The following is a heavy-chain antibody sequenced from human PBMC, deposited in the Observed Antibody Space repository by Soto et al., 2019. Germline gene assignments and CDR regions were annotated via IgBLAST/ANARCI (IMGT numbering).Heavy chain of an antibody. CDR3: ARDRSAAGPSNWFDP. CDR1: GASISSYH. Sequence: QVQLQESGPRLVKPSETLSLFCTVSGASISSYHWSWIRQSAGKGLEWIGRIAPSGSTNYNPSLRGRVTMSLDTYETQFSLRMRSVTAADTAVYYCARDRSAAGPSNWFDPWGQGTLVTVSS. D-gene: IGHD6-13*01. V-gene: IGHV4-4*07. CDR2: IAPSGST. J-gene: IGHJ5*02.